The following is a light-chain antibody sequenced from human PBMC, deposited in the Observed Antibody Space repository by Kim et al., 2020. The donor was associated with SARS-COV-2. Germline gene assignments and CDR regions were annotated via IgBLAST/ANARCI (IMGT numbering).Light chain of an antibody. CDR2: DAS. V-gene: IGKV3-15*01. Sequence: VAPGERATLSCRASQSISSNFAWYQQKRGQAPRLLIYDASTRDTGTPDRFSGSWSATESTLTISSLQSEDFAVYYCQEYKHWPLTFGGGTKVDIK. J-gene: IGKJ4*01. CDR1: QSISSN. CDR3: QEYKHWPLT.